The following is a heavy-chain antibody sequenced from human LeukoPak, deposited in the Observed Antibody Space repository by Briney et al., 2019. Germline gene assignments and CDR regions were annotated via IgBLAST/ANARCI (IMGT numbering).Heavy chain of an antibody. J-gene: IGHJ6*02. CDR2: IYYSGST. D-gene: IGHD1-26*01. CDR3: ARHWSGSSESYYYYYYGMDV. V-gene: IGHV4-31*03. Sequence: SQTLSLTCTVSGGSISSGGYYWSWIRQHPGKGLEWIGYIYYSGSTNYNPSLKSRVTISVDTSKNQFSLKLSSVTAADTAVYYCARHWSGSSESYYYYYYGMDVWGQGTTVTVSS. CDR1: GGSISSGGYY.